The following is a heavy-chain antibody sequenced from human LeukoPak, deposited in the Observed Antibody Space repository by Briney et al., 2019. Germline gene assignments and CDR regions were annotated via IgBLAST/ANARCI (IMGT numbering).Heavy chain of an antibody. D-gene: IGHD3-9*01. CDR3: ARVNYDILTGYPYNWFDP. J-gene: IGHJ5*02. Sequence: SETLSLTCTVSGYSISSGHYWGWIRQPPGKGLEWIGSISPSGSTYYNPSLKSRVTISVDTSKNQFSLKLSSVTAADTAVYYCARVNYDILTGYPYNWFDPWGQGTLVTVSS. CDR2: ISPSGST. V-gene: IGHV4-38-2*02. CDR1: GYSISSGHY.